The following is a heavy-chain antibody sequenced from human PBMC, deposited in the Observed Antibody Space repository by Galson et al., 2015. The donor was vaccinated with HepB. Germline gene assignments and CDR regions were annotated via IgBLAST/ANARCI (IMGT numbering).Heavy chain of an antibody. D-gene: IGHD4-11*01. V-gene: IGHV3-23*01. CDR1: GFTFSDYA. Sequence: SLRLSCAASGFTFSDYAMTWVRQAPGKGPEWVSSISRTGGNTFNADSVQGRFTISRDTPKNTLHLQMNSLSVDDTAVYYCAKGPRGDYINSPPNWSDTWGQGTLVTVSS. J-gene: IGHJ5*02. CDR3: AKGPRGDYINSPPNWSDT. CDR2: ISRTGGNT.